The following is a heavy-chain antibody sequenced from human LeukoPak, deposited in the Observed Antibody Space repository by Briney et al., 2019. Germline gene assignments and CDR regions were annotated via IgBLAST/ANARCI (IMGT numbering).Heavy chain of an antibody. J-gene: IGHJ4*02. V-gene: IGHV3-9*01. CDR1: GFTFSTYS. CDR2: ISWNSGSI. CDR3: AKDISYSSSYYFDY. D-gene: IGHD6-13*01. Sequence: GGSLRLSCAASGFTFSTYSMNWVRQAPGKGLEWVSGISWNSGSIGYADSVKGRFTISRDNAKNSLYLHMNSLRAEDTALYYCAKDISYSSSYYFDYWGQGTLVTVSS.